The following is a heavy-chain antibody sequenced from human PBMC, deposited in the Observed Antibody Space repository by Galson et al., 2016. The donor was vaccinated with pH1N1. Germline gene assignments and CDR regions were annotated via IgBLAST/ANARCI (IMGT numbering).Heavy chain of an antibody. V-gene: IGHV4-4*07. Sequence: SETLSLTCTVSGGSISSYYWSWIRQPAGKGLECIGRIYTSGSTNYNPSLKSRVTMSVDTSKNQFSLNLSSVTAADTAVYYCARVSSSPPEGNYYMDVWGKGTTVTVSS. CDR3: ARVSSSPPEGNYYMDV. CDR2: IYTSGST. CDR1: GGSISSYY. D-gene: IGHD6-13*01. J-gene: IGHJ6*03.